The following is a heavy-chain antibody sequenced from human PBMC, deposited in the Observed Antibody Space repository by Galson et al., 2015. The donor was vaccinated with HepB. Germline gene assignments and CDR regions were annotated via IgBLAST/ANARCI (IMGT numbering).Heavy chain of an antibody. CDR3: AREIATMVRGVKGLKH. D-gene: IGHD3-10*01. CDR2: INAGNGNT. J-gene: IGHJ4*02. Sequence: SVKVSCKASGYTFTSYAMRWVRQAPGQRLEWMGWINAGNGNTKYSQKFQGRVTITRDTSASTAYMELSSLRSEDTAVYYCAREIATMVRGVKGLKHWGQGTLVTVSS. V-gene: IGHV1-3*01. CDR1: GYTFTSYA.